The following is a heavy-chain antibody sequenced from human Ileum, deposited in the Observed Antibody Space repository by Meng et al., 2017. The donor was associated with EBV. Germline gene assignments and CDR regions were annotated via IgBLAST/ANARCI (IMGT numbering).Heavy chain of an antibody. D-gene: IGHD2-21*01. CDR2: INVGVGYT. Sequence: VRLGHAGAGVRDPGAPVKVSFKASGSAFTSYILHGVLQAPGQRLEWMGWINVGVGYTKYSQKFQGRVTISSDTSATTGYMELSSLRSEDTAVYYCVRGPPVGVPGPGDYWGQGTLVTVSS. CDR3: VRGPPVGVPGPGDY. J-gene: IGHJ4*02. CDR1: GSAFTSYI. V-gene: IGHV1-3*01.